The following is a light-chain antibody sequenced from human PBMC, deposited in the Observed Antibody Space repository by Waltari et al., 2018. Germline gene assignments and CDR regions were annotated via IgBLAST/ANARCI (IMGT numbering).Light chain of an antibody. CDR2: GPS. J-gene: IGKJ2*01. V-gene: IGKV3-20*01. CDR3: QQYGSSPLYT. Sequence: EIVLTQSPGTLSLSPGERATLSCRASKRVSSSYLAWYQQKPGQAPRRLIYGPSSRATGIPDRFSGSGSGTDFTLTISRLEPEDFAVYYCQQYGSSPLYTFGQGTKLEIK. CDR1: KRVSSSY.